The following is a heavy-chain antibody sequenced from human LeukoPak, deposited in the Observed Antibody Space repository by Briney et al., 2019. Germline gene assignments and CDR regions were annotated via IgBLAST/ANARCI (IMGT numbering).Heavy chain of an antibody. CDR1: GGFINNYY. CDR3: AGRRAGTSWIDS. Sequence: SETLSLTCTVSGGFINNYYWSWIRETPGKGLEWIGQISNTGTTKYDPSLQSRVTISIDTSKSHFSLRLSSVTAADTAVYYCAGRRAGTSWIDSWGQGTLVTVSS. D-gene: IGHD6-13*01. J-gene: IGHJ4*02. CDR2: ISNTGTT. V-gene: IGHV4-59*08.